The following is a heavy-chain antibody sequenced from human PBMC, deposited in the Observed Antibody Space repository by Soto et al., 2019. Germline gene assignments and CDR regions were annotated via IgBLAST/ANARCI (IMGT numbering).Heavy chain of an antibody. V-gene: IGHV3-74*03. CDR3: ARGILGSGTANDP. D-gene: IGHD3-10*01. CDR2: IIGDGLYT. CDR1: GFTFSNYW. Sequence: EVQLVESGGGLVQPGGSLILSCAASGFTFSNYWMVWVRQAPRKGLVWVSRIIGDGLYTTYADSVKGRFTISRDNAKNTVYLPMNRLRVEDRAVYYCARGILGSGTANDPWGQVALGTVSS. J-gene: IGHJ5*02.